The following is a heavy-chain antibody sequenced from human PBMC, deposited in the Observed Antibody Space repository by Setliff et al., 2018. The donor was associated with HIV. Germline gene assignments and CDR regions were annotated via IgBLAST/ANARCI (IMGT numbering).Heavy chain of an antibody. CDR3: ARAKEAEGYCSSPTCYAYNWLDP. D-gene: IGHD2-2*01. Sequence: PGGSLRLSCAASGFTFSSYWMHWVRQAPGKGLVWVSRISSDGSRTTYADSVKGRFTVSRDNAKNTLYLQMNSLRAEDTAVYYCARAKEAEGYCSSPTCYAYNWLDPWGQGTLVTVSS. J-gene: IGHJ5*02. CDR2: ISSDGSRT. CDR1: GFTFSSYW. V-gene: IGHV3-74*01.